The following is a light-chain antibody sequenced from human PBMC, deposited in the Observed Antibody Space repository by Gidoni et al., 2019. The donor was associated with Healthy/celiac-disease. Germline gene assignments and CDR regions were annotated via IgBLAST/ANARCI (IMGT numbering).Light chain of an antibody. J-gene: IGLJ1*01. CDR3: QSYDSSLSGYV. V-gene: IGLV1-40*01. CDR1: SSNSGAGYD. CDR2: GNS. Sequence: QSVLTQPPSVSGAPGTRVTISCTGSSSNSGAGYDVHWYQQLPGTAPKLLIYGNSNRPSVVPDRFSGSKSGTSSSLAITGLQAEDEADYYCQSYDSSLSGYVFETGTKVTVL.